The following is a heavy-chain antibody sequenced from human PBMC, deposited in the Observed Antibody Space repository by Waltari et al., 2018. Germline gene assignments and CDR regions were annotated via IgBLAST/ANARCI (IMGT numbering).Heavy chain of an antibody. V-gene: IGHV4-4*02. CDR3: ARDRGRGLYLDS. D-gene: IGHD2-15*01. Sequence: QLQLQESGPGLVKPSGTLSLTCHVSGDSMSDTYWWNWVRQSPGKGLECLGQVYRTGKTNYNPSFASRVTGSVDTATNQVSRKLSSATAADTAVYFCARDRGRGLYLDSWGQGTLVTVSP. CDR1: GDSMSDTYW. CDR2: VYRTGKT. J-gene: IGHJ4*02.